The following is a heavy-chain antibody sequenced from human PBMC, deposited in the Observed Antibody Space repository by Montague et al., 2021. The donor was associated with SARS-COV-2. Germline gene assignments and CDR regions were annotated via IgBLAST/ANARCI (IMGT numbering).Heavy chain of an antibody. J-gene: IGHJ6*02. Sequence: SETLSLTCAVYGGSFSGYYWSWIRQPPGKGLELIWEISHCGSTNYNPSLKSRVTISIDTSKNQFSLTLSSVTAADTAVYYCARFAYRLLLIASYYGMDVRGQGTTVTVSS. CDR1: GGSFSGYY. CDR2: ISHCGST. V-gene: IGHV4-34*01. D-gene: IGHD2-2*01. CDR3: ARFAYRLLLIASYYGMDV.